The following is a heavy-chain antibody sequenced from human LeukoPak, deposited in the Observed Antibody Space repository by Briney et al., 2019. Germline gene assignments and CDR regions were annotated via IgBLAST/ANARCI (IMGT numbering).Heavy chain of an antibody. J-gene: IGHJ4*02. CDR2: IYYSGST. V-gene: IGHV4-59*01. Sequence: SETLSLTCTGSGGSISSYYWSWIRQPPGKGLEWIGYIYYSGSTNYNPSLKSRVTISVDTSKNQFSLKLSSVTAADTAVYYCARTAKDYYDSSGHFDYWGQGTLVTVSS. CDR3: ARTAKDYYDSSGHFDY. D-gene: IGHD3-22*01. CDR1: GGSISSYY.